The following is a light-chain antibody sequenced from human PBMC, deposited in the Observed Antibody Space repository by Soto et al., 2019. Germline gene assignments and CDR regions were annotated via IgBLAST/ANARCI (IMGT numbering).Light chain of an antibody. CDR1: SSNIGSNT. CDR2: GNT. CDR3: QSYDSSLRV. J-gene: IGLJ3*02. V-gene: IGLV1-44*01. Sequence: QSVLTQPPSASGTPGQRVTISCSGRSSNIGSNTVNWYQQLPGTAPKLLIYGNTNRPSGVPDRFSGSKSGTSASLAITGLQAEDEADYYCQSYDSSLRVFGGGTKLTVL.